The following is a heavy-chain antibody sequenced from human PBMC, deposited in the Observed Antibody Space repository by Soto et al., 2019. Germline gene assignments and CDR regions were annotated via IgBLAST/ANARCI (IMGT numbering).Heavy chain of an antibody. CDR1: GFSLSTYG. V-gene: IGHV3-33*01. Sequence: QVQLVESGGGVVQPGRSLRLSCTASGFSLSTYGMHWVRQAPGKGLEWVAVIWNDGSDKYHADSVKGRFTVSRDNSKNTLYQQMNSLRVEDTAVYYCARALGTGTGYYVLPLYYYGLDVWGQGTTVTVSS. CDR2: IWNDGSDK. CDR3: ARALGTGTGYYVLPLYYYGLDV. D-gene: IGHD3-9*01. J-gene: IGHJ6*02.